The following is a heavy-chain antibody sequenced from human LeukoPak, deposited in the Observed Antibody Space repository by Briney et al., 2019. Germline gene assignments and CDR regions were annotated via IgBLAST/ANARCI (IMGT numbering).Heavy chain of an antibody. CDR3: ASGIVVAATTHFDY. J-gene: IGHJ4*02. V-gene: IGHV4-59*08. Sequence: SETLSLTCTVSGGSISGYYWSWIRQPPGKGLECIGYIYYSGSTNYSPSLKSRVTISVDTSKNQFSLKLSSVTAADTAVYYCASGIVVAATTHFDYWGQGTLVTVSS. CDR2: IYYSGST. CDR1: GGSISGYY. D-gene: IGHD2-15*01.